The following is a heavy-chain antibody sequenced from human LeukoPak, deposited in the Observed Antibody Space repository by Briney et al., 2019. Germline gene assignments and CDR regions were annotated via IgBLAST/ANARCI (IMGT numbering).Heavy chain of an antibody. V-gene: IGHV3-30*03. CDR1: GLTFTNYG. CDR3: ARAGYGDPHFDF. J-gene: IGHJ4*02. CDR2: ITYDGYYK. D-gene: IGHD4-17*01. Sequence: GGPLRLSCTASGLTFTNYGMHWVPQAPGKGLEWVALITYDGYYKHYSDSVKGRFTISSDTSKNTLYLQMNSLRAEDTAAYYCARAGYGDPHFDFWGQGTLVTVSS.